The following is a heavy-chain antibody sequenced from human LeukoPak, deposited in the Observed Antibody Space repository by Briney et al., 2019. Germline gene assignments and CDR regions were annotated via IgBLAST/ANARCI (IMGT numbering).Heavy chain of an antibody. J-gene: IGHJ4*02. V-gene: IGHV1-18*01. CDR3: VRTPPNWGADY. CDR2: ISAYNGNT. CDR1: GYTFTSYG. Sequence: ASVQVSCQASGYTFTSYGISWVRQAPGQGLEWMGWISAYNGNTNYAQKLQGRVTMTTDTSTSTAYMELSSLRSEDTAVYYCVRTPPNWGADYWGQGTMVTVSS. D-gene: IGHD3-16*01.